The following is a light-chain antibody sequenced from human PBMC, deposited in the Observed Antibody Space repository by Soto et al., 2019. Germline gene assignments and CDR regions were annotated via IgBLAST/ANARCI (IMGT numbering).Light chain of an antibody. J-gene: IGKJ1*01. CDR2: GAS. V-gene: IGKV3-15*01. Sequence: EIVMTRSPATLSVSPGERATLSCRASQSVSNNLAWYQKKPGQAPGLLIYGASTRATGIPARFSGSGSGTEFTLTISSLQSEDFAFYYCQQYNNWWTFGQGTRVDIK. CDR1: QSVSNN. CDR3: QQYNNWWT.